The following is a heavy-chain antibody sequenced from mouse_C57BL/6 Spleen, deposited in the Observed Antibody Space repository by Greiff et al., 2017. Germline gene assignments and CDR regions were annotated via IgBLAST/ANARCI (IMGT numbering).Heavy chain of an antibody. J-gene: IGHJ2*01. D-gene: IGHD1-1*01. CDR3: AREHYGSSYDY. Sequence: QVQLKQSGTELVKPGASVKLSCKASGYTFTSYWMHWVKQRPGQGLEWIGNINPSNGGTTYNEKFKSKATLTVDKSSSTAYMQLSSLTSEDSSVYYFAREHYGSSYDYWGQVTTLTVSS. CDR2: INPSNGGT. V-gene: IGHV1-53*01. CDR1: GYTFTSYW.